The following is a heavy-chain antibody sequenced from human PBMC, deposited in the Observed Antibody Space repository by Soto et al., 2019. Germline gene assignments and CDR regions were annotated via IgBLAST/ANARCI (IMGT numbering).Heavy chain of an antibody. CDR2: VHHSWGS. J-gene: IGHJ6*02. D-gene: IGHD3-10*01. V-gene: IGHV4-59*08. Sequence: QVQLQESGPGLVKPSETLSLSCTVSGGSISSYYWSWFRQSPGKRMEWIGYVHHSWGSSYNPSLQFRVAISLDTSKSQFSLKLTSVTATDSAVYYCARQGFGPLHGLVDVWGQGTTVTVSS. CDR1: GGSISSYY. CDR3: ARQGFGPLHGLVDV.